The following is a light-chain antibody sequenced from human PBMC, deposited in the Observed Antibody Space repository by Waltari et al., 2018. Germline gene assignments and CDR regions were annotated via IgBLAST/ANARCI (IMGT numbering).Light chain of an antibody. J-gene: IGLJ2*01. CDR2: DTS. Sequence: QAVVTQEPSLTVSPGGTVTPPCGSSPGPVPRDPWPYWFQQKPGQAPQTLIYDTSARHPWTPARFSGSLLGGKAALTLSGAQPEDEADYYCLLTYPGGRAVFGGGTELTVL. CDR1: PGPVPRDPW. V-gene: IGLV7-46*01. CDR3: LLTYPGGRAV.